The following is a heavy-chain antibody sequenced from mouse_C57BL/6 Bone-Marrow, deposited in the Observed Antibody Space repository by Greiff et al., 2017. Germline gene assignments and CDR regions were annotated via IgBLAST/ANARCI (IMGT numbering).Heavy chain of an antibody. CDR3: TTDYYGSIEFAY. J-gene: IGHJ3*01. V-gene: IGHV14-4*01. D-gene: IGHD1-1*01. CDR2: IDPENGDT. Sequence: VTLKESGAELVRPGASVKLSCTASGFNINDDYMHWVKQRPEQGLEWIGWIDPENGDTEYASKFQGKATITADTSSNTAYLQLSSLTSEDTAVYYCTTDYYGSIEFAYWGQGTLVTVSA. CDR1: GFNINDDY.